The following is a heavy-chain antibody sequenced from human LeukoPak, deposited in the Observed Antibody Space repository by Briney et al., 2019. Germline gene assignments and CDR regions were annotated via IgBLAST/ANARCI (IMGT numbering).Heavy chain of an antibody. CDR1: GGSISSYY. D-gene: IGHD3-22*01. V-gene: IGHV4-59*01. Sequence: PSETLSLTCTVSGGSISSYYWSWIRQPPGKGLEWIGHIYYTGSTNYNPSLKSRVTISVDTSKNQFSLKLSSVTAADTAVYYCARWYYYDSSGAVDYWGRGTLVTVSS. CDR3: ARWYYYDSSGAVDY. CDR2: IYYTGST. J-gene: IGHJ4*02.